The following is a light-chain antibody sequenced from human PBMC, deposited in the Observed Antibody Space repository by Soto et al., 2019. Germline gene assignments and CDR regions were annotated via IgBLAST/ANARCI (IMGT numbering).Light chain of an antibody. CDR3: QQSDT. J-gene: IGKJ5*01. CDR2: GTS. Sequence: TQAPATLSVSPWERATLSCRASQSVSSTYLAWYQQKPGQAPRLLIYGTSSRATGIPDRFSGSGSGTDFTLTISRLEPEDFAVYYCQQSDTFGQGTRLEIK. CDR1: QSVSSTY. V-gene: IGKV3-20*01.